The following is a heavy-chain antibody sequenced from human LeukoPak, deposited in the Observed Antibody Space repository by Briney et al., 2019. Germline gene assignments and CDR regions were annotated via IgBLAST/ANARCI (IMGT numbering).Heavy chain of an antibody. V-gene: IGHV3-23*01. J-gene: IGHJ4*02. D-gene: IGHD2-15*01. CDR2: INAFGART. Sequence: PGGSLRLSCEASGFTFSGYAMSWVRQAPGKGLEWVSSINAFGARTYYADSVKGRFTISRGNSKNTLYLQMNSLRAEDTALYYCAKVALGYCSGSTCYYFDYGGQGTLVTVSS. CDR3: AKVALGYCSGSTCYYFDY. CDR1: GFTFSGYA.